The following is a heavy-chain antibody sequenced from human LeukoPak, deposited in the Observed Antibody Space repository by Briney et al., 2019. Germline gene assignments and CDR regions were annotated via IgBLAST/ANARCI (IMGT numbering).Heavy chain of an antibody. CDR2: ISAYNGNT. V-gene: IGHV1-18*01. J-gene: IGHJ3*02. D-gene: IGHD2-2*03. CDR3: ARDMGTVVVPAAYHGAFDI. CDR1: GYTFTNYG. Sequence: GASVKVSCKASGYTFTNYGISWVRQAPGQGLEWMGWISAYNGNTNYAQKLQGRVTMTTDTSTSTAYMELRSLRSDDTAVYYCARDMGTVVVPAAYHGAFDIWGQGTMVTVSS.